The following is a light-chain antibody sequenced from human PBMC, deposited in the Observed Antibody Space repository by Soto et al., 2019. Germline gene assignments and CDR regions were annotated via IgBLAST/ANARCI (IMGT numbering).Light chain of an antibody. J-gene: IGKJ1*01. Sequence: EVVLTQSPATLSVSPGEGVTLSCRASQGIGDTLAWYQQKPGQAPRLLIYGASNRATGIPDRFSASGSGTDFTLTISDVQPEDFALYYCHQRQSWPRTFGQGTKVDIK. V-gene: IGKV3D-15*01. CDR1: QGIGDT. CDR2: GAS. CDR3: HQRQSWPRT.